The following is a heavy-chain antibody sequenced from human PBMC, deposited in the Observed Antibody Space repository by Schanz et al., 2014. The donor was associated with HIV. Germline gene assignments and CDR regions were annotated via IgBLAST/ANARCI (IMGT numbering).Heavy chain of an antibody. CDR3: VRLELSYWYFDL. D-gene: IGHD3-3*01. CDR1: GGSFTGYY. J-gene: IGHJ2*01. Sequence: QVKLQQWGAGLLKPSETLSLTCAVYGGSFTGYYWSWIRQSPGKGLEWLGQINHRESTNYNPSLQSRVTISLDTSKNQFSLRLSSVTAADTAVYYCVRLELSYWYFDLWGRGTLVTVSS. CDR2: INHREST. V-gene: IGHV4-34*01.